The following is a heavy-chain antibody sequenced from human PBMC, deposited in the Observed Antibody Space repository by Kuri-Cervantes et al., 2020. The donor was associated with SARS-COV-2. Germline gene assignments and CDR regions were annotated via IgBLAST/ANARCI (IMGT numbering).Heavy chain of an antibody. CDR3: ARDRGTYYWGELSS. CDR1: GFTFSSYG. CDR2: ISYDGTKE. V-gene: IGHV3-30*03. Sequence: GGSLRLSCAASGFTFSSYGMHWVRQAPGKGLQWVALISYDGTKEFYADSVKGRFTISRDNSKSTLYLQMNTLRTEDTAVYYCARDRGTYYWGELSSWGQGTLVTVSS. D-gene: IGHD2/OR15-2a*01. J-gene: IGHJ5*02.